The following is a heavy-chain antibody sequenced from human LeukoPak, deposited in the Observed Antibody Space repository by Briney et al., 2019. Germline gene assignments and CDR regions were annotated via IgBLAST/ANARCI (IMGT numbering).Heavy chain of an antibody. CDR1: GFTFSNYW. V-gene: IGHV3-7*01. J-gene: IGHJ3*01. Sequence: GGSLRLSCAASGFTFSNYWMYWVRQAPGKGLEWVANIKQDGSEKFYVDSVKGRFTISRDNAESSLYLQMNSLRAEDTAVYYCARGPYDVWGQGAMVTVS. CDR3: ARGPYDV. CDR2: IKQDGSEK.